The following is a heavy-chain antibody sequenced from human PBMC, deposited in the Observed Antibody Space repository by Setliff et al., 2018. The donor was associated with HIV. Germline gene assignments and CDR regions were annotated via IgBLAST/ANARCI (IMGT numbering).Heavy chain of an antibody. V-gene: IGHV1-69*10. CDR1: GGTFSSYA. J-gene: IGHJ5*02. CDR2: IIPILGIA. D-gene: IGHD3-10*01. CDR3: ARDPTMGLGWFDP. Sequence: ASVKVSCKASGGTFSSYAISWVRQAPGQGLEWMGGIIPILGIANYAQKFQGRVTITADESTSTAYMELSSLRSEDTAVYCCARDPTMGLGWFDPWGQGTLVTVSS.